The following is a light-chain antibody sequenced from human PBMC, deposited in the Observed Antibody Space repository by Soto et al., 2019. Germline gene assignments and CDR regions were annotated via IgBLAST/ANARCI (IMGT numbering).Light chain of an antibody. CDR2: KAS. CDR1: QSISSW. CDR3: QQYRDNWT. J-gene: IGKJ1*01. Sequence: DIQITQSPSTLSPSVGDRVTITCRASQSISSWLAWYQQKPGTAPKLLIYKASTLQSGVPSRFSGSGSGTEFTLTISSLQPDDSATYYCQQYRDNWTFGQGTKVEIK. V-gene: IGKV1-5*03.